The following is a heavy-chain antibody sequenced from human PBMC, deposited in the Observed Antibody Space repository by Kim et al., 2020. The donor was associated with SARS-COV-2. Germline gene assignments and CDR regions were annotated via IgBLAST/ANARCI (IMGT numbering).Heavy chain of an antibody. CDR3: ARGRLRIVVVPAAIDGGNWFDP. CDR1: GYTFTGYY. Sequence: ASVKVSCKASGYTFTGYYMHWVRQAPGQGLEWMGRINPNSGGTNYAQKFQGRVTMTRDTSISTAYMELSRLRSDDTAVYYCARGRLRIVVVPAAIDGGNWFDPWGQGTLVTVSS. CDR2: INPNSGGT. J-gene: IGHJ5*02. V-gene: IGHV1-2*06. D-gene: IGHD2-2*01.